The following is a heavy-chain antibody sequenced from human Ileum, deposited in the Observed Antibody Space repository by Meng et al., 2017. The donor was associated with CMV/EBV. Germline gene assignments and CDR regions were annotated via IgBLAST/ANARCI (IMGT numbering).Heavy chain of an antibody. V-gene: IGHV3-74*01. Sequence: GGSLRLSCLYSAVTYSKYWIHWVRQAPGKVLVWVSLSNSDGRRTSYLDSVKGRFTVSRDNAKNTVYLQMHSLRAEETAVYYCARDFGRSGSTNAFAMWGQGTRVTVAS. D-gene: IGHD3/OR15-3a*01. CDR3: ARDFGRSGSTNAFAM. CDR2: SNSDGRRT. J-gene: IGHJ3*02. CDR1: AVTYSKYW.